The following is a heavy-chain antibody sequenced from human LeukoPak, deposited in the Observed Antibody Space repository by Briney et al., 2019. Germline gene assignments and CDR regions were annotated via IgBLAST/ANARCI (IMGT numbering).Heavy chain of an antibody. CDR2: IYYSGST. Sequence: PSETLSLTCTVSGGSISSYYWSWVRQPPGKGLEWIGYIYYSGSTNYNPSLKSRVTISVDTSKNQFSLKLSSVTAADTAVYYCARAGYSPGRAFDIWGQGTMVTVSS. CDR1: GGSISSYY. D-gene: IGHD6-13*01. CDR3: ARAGYSPGRAFDI. V-gene: IGHV4-59*08. J-gene: IGHJ3*02.